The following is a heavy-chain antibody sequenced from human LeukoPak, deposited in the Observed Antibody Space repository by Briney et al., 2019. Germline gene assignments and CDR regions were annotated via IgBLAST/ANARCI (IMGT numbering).Heavy chain of an antibody. CDR2: ISSSSSYI. CDR3: ASGIAVADAFDI. Sequence: GGSLRLSCAASGFTFSSYWMSWVRQAPGKGLEWVSSISSSSSYIYYADSVKGRFTISRDNAKNSLYLQMNSQRAEDTAVYYCASGIAVADAFDIWGQGTMVTVSS. J-gene: IGHJ3*02. D-gene: IGHD6-19*01. CDR1: GFTFSSYW. V-gene: IGHV3-21*01.